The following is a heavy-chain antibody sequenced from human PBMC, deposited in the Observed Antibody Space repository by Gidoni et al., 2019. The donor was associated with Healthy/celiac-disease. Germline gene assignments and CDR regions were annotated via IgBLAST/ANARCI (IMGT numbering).Heavy chain of an antibody. CDR2: IWYDGSNK. CDR3: ARERIPEVGATPDGFDY. CDR1: GFTFSSYG. D-gene: IGHD1-26*01. J-gene: IGHJ4*02. V-gene: IGHV3-33*01. Sequence: QVQLVESGGGVVQPGRSLRLSCAASGFTFSSYGMHWVRQAPGKGLEWVAVIWYDGSNKYYADSLKGRFTISRDNSKNTLYLQMNSLRAEDTAVYYCARERIPEVGATPDGFDYWGQGTLVTVSS.